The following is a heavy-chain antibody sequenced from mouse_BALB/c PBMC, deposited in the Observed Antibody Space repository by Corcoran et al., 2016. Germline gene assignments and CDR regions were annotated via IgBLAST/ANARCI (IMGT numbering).Heavy chain of an antibody. J-gene: IGHJ1*01. Sequence: QMQLQEPGPGLVKPSQSLFLACSITGFPITSGYYWIWIRQSPGKPLEWMGYITHSGETFYNPSLQSPISITRETSKNQFFLQLNSVTTEDTAMYYCAGDYDGYWYFDVWGAGTTVTVSS. CDR2: ITHSGET. CDR1: GFPITSGYY. V-gene: IGHV12-3*02. D-gene: IGHD2-3*01. CDR3: AGDYDGYWYFDV.